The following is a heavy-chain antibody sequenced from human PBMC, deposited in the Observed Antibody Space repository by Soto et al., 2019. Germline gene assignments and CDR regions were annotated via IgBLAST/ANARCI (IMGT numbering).Heavy chain of an antibody. V-gene: IGHV4-30-4*01. CDR2: IYYSGST. J-gene: IGHJ6*02. CDR1: GGSISSGDYY. D-gene: IGHD3-3*01. CDR3: ARDIGDFWSGHYYGMDV. Sequence: SETLSLTCTVSGGSISSGDYYWSWIRQPPGKGLEWIGYIYYSGSTYYNPSLKSRVTISVDTSKNQFSLKLSSVTAADTAVYYCARDIGDFWSGHYYGMDVWGQGTTVTVSS.